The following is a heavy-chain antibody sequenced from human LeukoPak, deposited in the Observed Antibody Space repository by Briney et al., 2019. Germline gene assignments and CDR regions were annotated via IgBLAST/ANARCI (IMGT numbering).Heavy chain of an antibody. J-gene: IGHJ6*02. V-gene: IGHV1-58*01. CDR1: GFTFTSSA. CDR2: IVVGSGNT. Sequence: GASVKVSCKASGFTFTSSAVQWVRQARGQRLEWIGWIVVGSGNTNYAQKFQEGVTITRDMSTSTAYMELSSLRSEDTAVYYCAADMGYDFTPTHYYYYGMDVWGQGTTVTVSS. D-gene: IGHD2-8*01. CDR3: AADMGYDFTPTHYYYYGMDV.